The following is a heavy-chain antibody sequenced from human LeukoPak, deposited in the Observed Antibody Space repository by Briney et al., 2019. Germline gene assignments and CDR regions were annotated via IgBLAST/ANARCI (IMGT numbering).Heavy chain of an antibody. CDR3: ARGPYAGSGGSCYNY. V-gene: IGHV1-69*04. CDR2: IIPILGIA. CDR1: GGTFSSYA. D-gene: IGHD2-15*01. Sequence: GASVKVSCKASGGTFSSYAISWVRQAPGQGLEWMGRIIPILGIANYAQKFQGRVTITADKSTSTAYMELSSLRSEDTAVYYCARGPYAGSGGSCYNYWGQGTLVTVSS. J-gene: IGHJ4*02.